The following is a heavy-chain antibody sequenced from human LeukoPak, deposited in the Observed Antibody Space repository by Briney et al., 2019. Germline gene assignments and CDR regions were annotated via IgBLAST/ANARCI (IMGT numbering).Heavy chain of an antibody. V-gene: IGHV4-34*01. D-gene: IGHD2-21*02. CDR3: ARGLRVVTATTRGVWFDP. CDR1: GGSFSGYY. CDR2: INHSGST. J-gene: IGHJ5*02. Sequence: PSETLSLTCAVYGGSFSGYYWSWIRQPPGKGLEWIGEINHSGSTNYNPSLKSRVTISVDTSKNQFSLKLSSVTAANTAVYYCARGLRVVTATTRGVWFDPWGQGTLVTVSS.